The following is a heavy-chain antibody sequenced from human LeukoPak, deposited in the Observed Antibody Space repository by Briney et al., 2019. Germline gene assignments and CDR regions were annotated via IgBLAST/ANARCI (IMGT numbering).Heavy chain of an antibody. J-gene: IGHJ6*04. Sequence: GASVKVSCKASGYTFSDYYIHWVQQAPGKGLEWMGRVDPEDGETFYVEKFQGRVTITADTSTEIAYMELSSLRSEDTAVYYCAKDRWIQLWLIMDVWGKGTTVTVSS. D-gene: IGHD5-18*01. V-gene: IGHV1-69-2*01. CDR3: AKDRWIQLWLIMDV. CDR2: VDPEDGET. CDR1: GYTFSDYY.